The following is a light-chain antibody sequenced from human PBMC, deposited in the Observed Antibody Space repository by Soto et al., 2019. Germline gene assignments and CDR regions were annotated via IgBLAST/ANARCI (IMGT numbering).Light chain of an antibody. V-gene: IGKV1-5*03. CDR2: KAS. J-gene: IGKJ1*01. CDR3: QQYYSYSAT. CDR1: QSISSW. Sequence: DMQMTQSPSTVSASVGDRVTITCRASQSISSWLAWYQQKPGKAPKLLIYKASNLESGVPSRFSGSGSVTEFSLTITSLQPDDFAIYYCQQYYSYSATFGQGTKVEIK.